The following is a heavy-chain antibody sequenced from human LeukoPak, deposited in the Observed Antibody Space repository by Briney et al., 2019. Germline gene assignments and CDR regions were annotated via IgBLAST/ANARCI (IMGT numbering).Heavy chain of an antibody. V-gene: IGHV3-30*19. D-gene: IGHD1-26*01. CDR1: GFTFSSYG. J-gene: IGHJ4*02. Sequence: PGRSLRLSCAASGFTFSSYGMHWVRQAPGKGLEWVAVISYDGSNEYYADSEKGRFTISRDNSKNTLSLQMNSLRAEDTAVYYCARDSLLYSGSYPSDWGQGTLVTVSS. CDR3: ARDSLLYSGSYPSD. CDR2: ISYDGSNE.